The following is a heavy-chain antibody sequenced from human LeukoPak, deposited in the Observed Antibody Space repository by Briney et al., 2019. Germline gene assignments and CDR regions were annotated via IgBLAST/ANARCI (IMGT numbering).Heavy chain of an antibody. Sequence: GGSLRLSCAASGFTFSSYSMNWVRQAPGKGLEWVSSISSSSSYIYYADSVKGRFTISRDNAKNSLYLQMNSLRGEDTALYYCATGQGTRWDNWGQGTLVTVPS. CDR2: ISSSSSYI. V-gene: IGHV3-21*01. CDR3: ATGQGTRWDN. CDR1: GFTFSSYS. D-gene: IGHD5-24*01. J-gene: IGHJ4*02.